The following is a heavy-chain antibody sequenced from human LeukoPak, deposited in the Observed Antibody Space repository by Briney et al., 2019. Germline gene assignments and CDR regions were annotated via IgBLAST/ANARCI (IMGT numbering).Heavy chain of an antibody. J-gene: IGHJ4*02. Sequence: SETLSLTCTVSGGSISSYYWSWIRQPPGKGLEWIGYIYYGGGTNYNPSLKSRVTISVDTSKNQFSLKLSSVTAADTAVYYCAGDYGDYVKYWGQGTLVTVSS. V-gene: IGHV4-59*12. D-gene: IGHD4-17*01. CDR2: IYYGGGT. CDR1: GGSISSYY. CDR3: AGDYGDYVKY.